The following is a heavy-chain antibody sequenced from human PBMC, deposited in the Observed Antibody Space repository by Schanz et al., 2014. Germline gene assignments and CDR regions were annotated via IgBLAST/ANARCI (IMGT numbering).Heavy chain of an antibody. Sequence: QVQLVQSGAEVRKPGASVKVSCKASGYTFISYGISWVRQAPGQGLEWLGWISPYNGNTNYAQKLQGRVTMTADTSTSTDYMELRSLRSDDTAVYYCARGGYSSGWYDRDIAHFDYWGQGTLXTVSS. CDR3: ARGGYSSGWYDRDIAHFDY. CDR1: GYTFISYG. D-gene: IGHD6-19*01. CDR2: ISPYNGNT. J-gene: IGHJ4*02. V-gene: IGHV1-18*01.